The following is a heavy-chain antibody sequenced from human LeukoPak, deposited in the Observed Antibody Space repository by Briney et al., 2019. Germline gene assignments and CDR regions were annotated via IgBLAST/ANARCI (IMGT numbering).Heavy chain of an antibody. CDR3: ASVPLLGYCSGGSCYEDY. V-gene: IGHV4-59*12. J-gene: IGHJ4*02. Sequence: PSETLSLTCSVSGGSISGYYWSWIRQPPGKGLEWIGDMYYSGSTNYNPSLKSRVTISVDTSKNQFSLKLSSVTAADTAAYYCASVPLLGYCSGGSCYEDYWGQGTLVTVSS. CDR2: MYYSGST. D-gene: IGHD2-15*01. CDR1: GGSISGYY.